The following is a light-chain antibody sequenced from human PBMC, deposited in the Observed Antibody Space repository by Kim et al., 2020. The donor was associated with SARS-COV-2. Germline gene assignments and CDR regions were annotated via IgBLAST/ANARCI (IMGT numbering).Light chain of an antibody. CDR3: QHYNDWPPHS. CDR1: QPISSD. CDR2: GAS. J-gene: IGKJ2*03. Sequence: VTPGGTVTLSCTASQPISSDFAWYQQKPGQAPKLLVYGASSRAPNIPDRFNGGWSGTEFTLTISSLQSEDFAIYYCQHYNDWPPHSFGQGTRLQIK. V-gene: IGKV3-15*01.